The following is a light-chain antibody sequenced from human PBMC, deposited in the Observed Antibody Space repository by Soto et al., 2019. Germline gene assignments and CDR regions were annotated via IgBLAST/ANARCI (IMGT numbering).Light chain of an antibody. CDR3: MQALQTPR. V-gene: IGKV2-28*01. CDR2: LGS. J-gene: IGKJ3*01. Sequence: DIVITQSPLSLPVTPGEPASISCRSSQSLLHSNGYNYLDWYLQKPGQSPQLLIYLGSNRASGVPDRFSGSGSGTDFTLKISRVEAEDVGVYYCMQALQTPRFGPGTKVDIK. CDR1: QSLLHSNGYNY.